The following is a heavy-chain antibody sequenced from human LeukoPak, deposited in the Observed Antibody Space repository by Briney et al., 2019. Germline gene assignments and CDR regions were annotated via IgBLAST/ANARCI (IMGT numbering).Heavy chain of an antibody. CDR1: GFTFSNAW. CDR3: TTLLMVRGVIILDY. Sequence: GGSLRLSCAASGFTFSNAWMSWVRQAPGKGLEWVGRIKSKTDGGTTDYAAPVKGRFTISRDDSKNTLYLQMNSLKTEDTAVYYCTTLLMVRGVIILDYWGQGTLVTVSS. D-gene: IGHD3-10*01. J-gene: IGHJ4*02. V-gene: IGHV3-15*01. CDR2: IKSKTDGGTT.